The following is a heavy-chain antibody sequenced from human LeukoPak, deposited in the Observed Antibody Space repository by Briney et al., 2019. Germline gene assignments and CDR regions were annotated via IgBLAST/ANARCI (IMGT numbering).Heavy chain of an antibody. CDR3: VIWGDYDVLTAYYVSDY. CDR2: XXGSGCNT. J-gene: IGHJ4*02. D-gene: IGHD3-9*01. Sequence: GFXXRNXAMXGGXEGPGKGVEWXXXXXGSGCNTYYADSVKRRFTISRDNSKTTAFLQMNSLRHEDTAIYYCVIWGDYDVLTAYYVSDYWGQGTLVTVSS. CDR1: GFXXRNXA. V-gene: IGHV3-23*01.